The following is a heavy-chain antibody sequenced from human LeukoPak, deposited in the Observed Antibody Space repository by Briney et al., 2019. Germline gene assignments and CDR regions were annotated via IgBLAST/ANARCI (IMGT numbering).Heavy chain of an antibody. CDR1: GYTFSNYG. J-gene: IGHJ6*03. V-gene: IGHV1-18*01. CDR2: ISGYNGDT. CDR3: ARQQEVSSRWAGRSYYQYCYMDV. D-gene: IGHD6-13*01. Sequence: ASVKVSCKACGYTFSNYGISWVRQAPGQGLEWMGWISGYNGDTNYGETFQGRVTMTTDTSTSTVYMELRSLRSDDTAVYYCARQQEVSSRWAGRSYYQYCYMDVWGKGTTVTVSS.